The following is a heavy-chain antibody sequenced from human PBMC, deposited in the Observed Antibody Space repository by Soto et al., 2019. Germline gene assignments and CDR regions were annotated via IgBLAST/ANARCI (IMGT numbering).Heavy chain of an antibody. CDR3: ARFSSVVADGMDV. CDR1: GGTFSSYA. CDR2: IIPIFGTA. J-gene: IGHJ6*02. Sequence: SVKVSCKASGGTFSSYAISWARQAPGQGLEWMGGIIPIFGTANYAQKFQGRVTITADESTSTAYMELSSLRSEDTAVYYCARFSSVVADGMDVWGQGTTVTVSS. D-gene: IGHD2-15*01. V-gene: IGHV1-69*13.